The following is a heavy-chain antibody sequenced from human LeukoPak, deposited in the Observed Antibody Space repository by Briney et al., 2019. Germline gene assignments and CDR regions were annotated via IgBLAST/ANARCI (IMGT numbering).Heavy chain of an antibody. CDR2: ISSSGSTI. J-gene: IGHJ6*02. D-gene: IGHD6-19*01. CDR3: ARSLVYSSGWGDYYYYYGMDV. Sequence: PGGSLRLSCAASGFIFSNFDMNWVRQAPGKGPEWVSYISSSGSTIYYADSVKGRFTISRDNAKNSLYLQMNSLRAEDTAVYYCARSLVYSSGWGDYYYYYGMDVWGQGTTVTVSS. V-gene: IGHV3-48*03. CDR1: GFIFSNFD.